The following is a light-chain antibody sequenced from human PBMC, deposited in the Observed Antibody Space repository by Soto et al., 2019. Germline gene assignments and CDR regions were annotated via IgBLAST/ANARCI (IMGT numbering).Light chain of an antibody. J-gene: IGKJ4*01. CDR3: QQYSIYPLT. Sequence: DIQMTQSPSTLSASAGDRVTITCRASQSISSWLAWYQQKPGKAPKLLIQKASSLESGVPSRFSGSGSGTEFTLTISSLQPDDFATYHCQQYSIYPLTFGGGTKVEIK. V-gene: IGKV1-5*03. CDR1: QSISSW. CDR2: KAS.